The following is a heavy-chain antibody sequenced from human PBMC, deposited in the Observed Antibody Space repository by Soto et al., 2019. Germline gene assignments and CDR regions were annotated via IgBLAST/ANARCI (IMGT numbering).Heavy chain of an antibody. Sequence: EVQLVESGGGLVQPGGSLRLSCAASGFTFSSYWMSWVRQAPGKGLEWVANIKQDGSEKYYVDSVKGRFTISRDNAKNSLYLQMNSLGAEDTAVYYCARVQGYSYGYYFDYWVQGTLVTVSS. CDR2: IKQDGSEK. CDR3: ARVQGYSYGYYFDY. J-gene: IGHJ4*02. D-gene: IGHD5-18*01. CDR1: GFTFSSYW. V-gene: IGHV3-7*05.